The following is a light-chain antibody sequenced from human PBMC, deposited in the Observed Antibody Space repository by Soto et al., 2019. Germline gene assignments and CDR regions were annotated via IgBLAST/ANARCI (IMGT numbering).Light chain of an antibody. CDR1: QSISGW. J-gene: IGKJ1*01. CDR2: KAS. CDR3: QQYSSYWT. V-gene: IGKV1-5*03. Sequence: DIKMTQSLSTLSASLGDRVTITCRASQSISGWLAWYQQKPGTAPKLLIYKASSLESGVPSRFSGSGFGTEFTLTISSLQPDDLATYYCQQYSSYWTFGQGTKVDIK.